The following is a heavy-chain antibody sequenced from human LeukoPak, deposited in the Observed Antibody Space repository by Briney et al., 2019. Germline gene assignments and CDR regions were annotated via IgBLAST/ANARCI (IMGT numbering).Heavy chain of an antibody. CDR1: GGSISSGGYY. D-gene: IGHD6-13*01. V-gene: IGHV4-31*03. CDR2: IYYSGST. J-gene: IGHJ5*02. CDR3: ARDVSSSWYSWFDP. Sequence: SETLSLTCTVSGGSISSGGYYWSWIRQHPGKGLEWIGYIYYSGSTYYNPSLKSRVTISVDTSKNQFSLKLSSVTAADTAVYYCARDVSSSWYSWFDPWGQGTLVPVSS.